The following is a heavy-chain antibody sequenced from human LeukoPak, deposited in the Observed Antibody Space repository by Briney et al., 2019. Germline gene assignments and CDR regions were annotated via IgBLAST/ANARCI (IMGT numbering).Heavy chain of an antibody. CDR3: ARDNRLWFGELRGNDAFDI. D-gene: IGHD3-10*01. J-gene: IGHJ3*02. CDR2: IYYSGST. Sequence: SETLSLTCTVSGGSISSYYWSWIRQPPGKGLEWIGYIYYSGSTNYNPSLTSRVTISVDTSKNQFSLKLSSVTAADTAVYYCARDNRLWFGELRGNDAFDIWGQGTMVTVSS. CDR1: GGSISSYY. V-gene: IGHV4-59*01.